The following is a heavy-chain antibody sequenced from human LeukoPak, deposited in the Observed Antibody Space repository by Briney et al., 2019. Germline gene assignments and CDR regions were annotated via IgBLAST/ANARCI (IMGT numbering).Heavy chain of an antibody. CDR3: ASGNSNN. CDR1: GFTFSTFG. V-gene: IGHV3-23*01. D-gene: IGHD4-23*01. Sequence: GGSLRLSCAASGFTFSTFGMSWVRQAPGKGLEWVSTISGSGSSTYYADSVKGRFTISRDNSKNTLYLQVNSLRAEDTAVYYCASGNSNNWGQGTLVTVSS. J-gene: IGHJ4*02. CDR2: ISGSGSST.